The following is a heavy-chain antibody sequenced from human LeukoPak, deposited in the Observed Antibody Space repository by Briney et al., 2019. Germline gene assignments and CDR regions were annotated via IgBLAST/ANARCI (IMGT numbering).Heavy chain of an antibody. Sequence: GASVKVSCKASGYTFTDSYIHWVRQAPGQGLEWIGWINPNSGTNYAQKFQGRVTMTRDTSIKTAYMDLSRLTSDDTAIYYCARGLRGSGIDPWGQGTLVTVSS. CDR1: GYTFTDSY. V-gene: IGHV1-2*02. CDR2: INPNSGT. J-gene: IGHJ5*02. CDR3: ARGLRGSGIDP.